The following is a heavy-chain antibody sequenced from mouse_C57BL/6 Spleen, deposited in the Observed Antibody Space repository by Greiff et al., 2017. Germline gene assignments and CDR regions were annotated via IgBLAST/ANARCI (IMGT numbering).Heavy chain of an antibody. CDR2: IDPSDSYT. J-gene: IGHJ2*01. V-gene: IGHV1-50*01. CDR3: ARNYGNYFDY. CDR1: GYTFTSYW. Sequence: QVHVKQPGAELVKPGASVKLSCKASGYTFTSYWMQWVKQRPGQGLEWIGEIDPSDSYTNYNQKFKGKATLTVDTSSSTAYMQLSSLTSEDSAVYYCARNYGNYFDYWGQGTTLTVSS. D-gene: IGHD2-1*01.